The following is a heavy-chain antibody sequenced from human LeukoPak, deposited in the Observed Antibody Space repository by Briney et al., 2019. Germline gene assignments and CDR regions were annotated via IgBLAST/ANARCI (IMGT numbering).Heavy chain of an antibody. Sequence: KPSETLSLTCTVSGGSISSYYWSWIRQPPGKGLERIGYIYNSGSTKYNPSLKSRVTISVDTSKNQFSLKLSSVTAADTAVYYCARWVVPAGLWYFDLWGRGTLVTVSS. CDR3: ARWVVPAGLWYFDL. V-gene: IGHV4-59*01. CDR1: GGSISSYY. CDR2: IYNSGST. D-gene: IGHD2-2*01. J-gene: IGHJ2*01.